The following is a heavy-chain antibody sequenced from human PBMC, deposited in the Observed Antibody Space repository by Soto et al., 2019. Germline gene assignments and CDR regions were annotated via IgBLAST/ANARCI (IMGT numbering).Heavy chain of an antibody. J-gene: IGHJ4*02. CDR3: ARLPKGTTVTA. D-gene: IGHD4-17*01. CDR1: GFTFSSYG. CDR2: ISSGTVTT. V-gene: IGHV3-48*02. Sequence: EVQLVNSGGGLVQPGGSLRLSCAASGFTFSSYGMNWVRQAPGKGLEWVSYISSGTVTTNYADSVKGRFTISRDNAKSSLYLQMNSLGDEDTAVYYCARLPKGTTVTAWGQGTLVTVSS.